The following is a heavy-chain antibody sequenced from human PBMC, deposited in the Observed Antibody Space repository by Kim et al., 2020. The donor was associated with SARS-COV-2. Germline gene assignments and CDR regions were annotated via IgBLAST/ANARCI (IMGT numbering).Heavy chain of an antibody. CDR2: IYHSGST. J-gene: IGHJ6*02. CDR3: ARGDSSGWYGHYYYGMDV. CDR1: GGSISSSNW. Sequence: SETLSLTCPVSGGSISSSNWWSWLRQPPGKGLEWIGVIYHSGSTNYNPSLKSRITISIDKSKNQFSLKLSSVTAADTAVYYCARGDSSGWYGHYYYGMDVWGQGTTVTVSS. V-gene: IGHV4-4*02. D-gene: IGHD6-19*01.